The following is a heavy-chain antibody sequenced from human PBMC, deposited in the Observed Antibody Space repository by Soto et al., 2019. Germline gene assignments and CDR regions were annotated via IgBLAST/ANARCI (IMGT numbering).Heavy chain of an antibody. CDR2: ISSSGSTI. CDR3: ARDRDSSSWYEGYYYYYGMDV. D-gene: IGHD6-13*01. J-gene: IGHJ6*02. CDR1: GFTFSSYE. V-gene: IGHV3-48*03. Sequence: GGSLRLSCAASGFTFSSYEMNWVRQAPGKGLEWVSYISSSGSTIYYADSVKGRFTISRDNAKNSLYLQMNSLRAEDTAVYYCARDRDSSSWYEGYYYYYGMDVWGQGTTVTVSS.